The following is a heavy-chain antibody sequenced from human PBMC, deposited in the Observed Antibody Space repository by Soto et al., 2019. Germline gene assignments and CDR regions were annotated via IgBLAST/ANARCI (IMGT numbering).Heavy chain of an antibody. V-gene: IGHV1-69*12. CDR1: GGTFSSYA. Sequence: QVQLVQSGAEVKKPGSSVKVSCKASGGTFSSYAISWVRQAPGQGLEWMGGIIPIFGTADYAQKFQGRVTITADESTSTTDMELSSLRSEDTAVDYCASMLDHYYFDYWGQGTLVTVSS. D-gene: IGHD1-1*01. CDR3: ASMLDHYYFDY. J-gene: IGHJ4*02. CDR2: IIPIFGTA.